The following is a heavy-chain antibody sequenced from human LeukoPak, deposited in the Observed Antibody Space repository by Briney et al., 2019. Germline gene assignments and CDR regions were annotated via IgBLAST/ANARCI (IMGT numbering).Heavy chain of an antibody. Sequence: ASVTVSCKASGCTFTSYHLHWLGPAPGQGLEGMGISNPSGGSTSYAQNFHGRVTMTRDTSTSTVYAELSSLRSEDTAVYYCARDMLVPAAPQINWFDPWGQGTLVTVSS. CDR2: SNPSGGST. D-gene: IGHD2-2*01. V-gene: IGHV1-46*01. J-gene: IGHJ5*02. CDR3: ARDMLVPAAPQINWFDP. CDR1: GCTFTSYH.